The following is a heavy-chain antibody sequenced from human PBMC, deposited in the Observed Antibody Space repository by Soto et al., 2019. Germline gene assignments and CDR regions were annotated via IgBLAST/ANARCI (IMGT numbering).Heavy chain of an antibody. CDR2: IYISGST. Sequence: QVQLQDSGPGLVKPSETLSLTCTVSGGSISSNYWSWIRQPAGKGLEWIGRIYISGSTNYNPSLKSRVTMSIDTSKNQFSLKLSSVTAADTAVYYCARAGIESSGPHFDYWGQGTLVTVSS. CDR3: ARAGIESSGPHFDY. CDR1: GGSISSNY. D-gene: IGHD3-22*01. J-gene: IGHJ4*02. V-gene: IGHV4-4*07.